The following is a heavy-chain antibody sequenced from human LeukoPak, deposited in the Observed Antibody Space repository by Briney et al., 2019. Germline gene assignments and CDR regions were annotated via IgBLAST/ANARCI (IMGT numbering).Heavy chain of an antibody. J-gene: IGHJ4*02. Sequence: SGTLSLTCTVSGGSISSYYWSWIRQPPGKGLEWIGYIYYSGSTNYNPSLKSRVTISVDTSKNQFSLKLSSVTAADTAVYYCARVLSSWYYFDYWGQGTLVTVSS. V-gene: IGHV4-59*01. CDR3: ARVLSSWYYFDY. CDR2: IYYSGST. D-gene: IGHD6-13*01. CDR1: GGSISSYY.